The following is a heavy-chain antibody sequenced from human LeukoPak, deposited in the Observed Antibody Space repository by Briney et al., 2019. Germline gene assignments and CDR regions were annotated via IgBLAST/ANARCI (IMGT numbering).Heavy chain of an antibody. Sequence: GGSLRLSCAASGFTFSSYAMPWVRQAPGKGLEWVAVISYDGSNKYYADSVKGRFTISRDNSKNTLYLQMNSLRSDDTAVYYCARDLREGSSGLQSGSVDYWGQGTLVTVSS. CDR2: ISYDGSNK. J-gene: IGHJ4*02. CDR1: GFTFSSYA. V-gene: IGHV3-30-3*01. D-gene: IGHD3-22*01. CDR3: ARDLREGSSGLQSGSVDY.